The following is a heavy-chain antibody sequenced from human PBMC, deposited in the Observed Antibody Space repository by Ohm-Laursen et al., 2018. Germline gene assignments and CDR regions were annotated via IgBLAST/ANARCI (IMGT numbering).Heavy chain of an antibody. CDR2: VSRNSATI. D-gene: IGHD2-15*01. Sequence: SLRLSCAASGFTFDDYAMHWVRQAPGKGLEWVSGVSRNSATIGYADSVKGRFLISRDNAKNSLYLQMNSLRAEDTALYYCAKDKSPYCSGGGCRGDAYFDYWGQGTLVTVSS. V-gene: IGHV3-9*01. CDR1: GFTFDDYA. CDR3: AKDKSPYCSGGGCRGDAYFDY. J-gene: IGHJ4*02.